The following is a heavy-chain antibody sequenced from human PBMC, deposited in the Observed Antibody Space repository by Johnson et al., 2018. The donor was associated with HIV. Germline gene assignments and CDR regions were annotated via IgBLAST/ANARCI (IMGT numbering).Heavy chain of an antibody. CDR1: GFTFSSYA. CDR3: ARERSLNEYSSSWDAFDI. J-gene: IGHJ3*02. V-gene: IGHV3-30-3*01. Sequence: VQLVESGGGLVKPGGSLRLSCAASGFTFSSYAMHWVRQAPGKGLEWVAVISYDGSNKYYADSVKGQFTISRDNSKNTLYLQMNSLRAEDTAVYYCARERSLNEYSSSWDAFDIWGQGTMVTVSS. CDR2: ISYDGSNK. D-gene: IGHD6-6*01.